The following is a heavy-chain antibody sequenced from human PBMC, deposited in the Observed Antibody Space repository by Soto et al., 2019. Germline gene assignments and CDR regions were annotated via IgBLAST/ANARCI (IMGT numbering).Heavy chain of an antibody. V-gene: IGHV4-31*03. Sequence: SETLSLTCTVSGGSISSGGYYWSWIRQHPGKGLEWIGYIYYSGSTYYNPSLKSRVTISVDTSKNQFSLKLSSVTAADSAVYYCARDLILEGSWFDPWGQGTLVTVSS. CDR2: IYYSGST. CDR1: GGSISSGGYY. J-gene: IGHJ5*02. CDR3: ARDLILEGSWFDP.